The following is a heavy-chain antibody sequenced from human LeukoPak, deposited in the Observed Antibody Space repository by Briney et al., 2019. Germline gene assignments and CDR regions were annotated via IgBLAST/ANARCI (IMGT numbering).Heavy chain of an antibody. Sequence: PGGSLRLSCAASGFTFSSYAMSWVRQAPGKGLEWVSAISGSGGSTYYADSVKGRFTISRDNSKNTLYLQMNSLRAEDTAVYYCARGYGSGSYYKIRGAFDIWGQGTMVTVSS. CDR3: ARGYGSGSYYKIRGAFDI. CDR1: GFTFSSYA. CDR2: ISGSGGST. V-gene: IGHV3-23*01. J-gene: IGHJ3*02. D-gene: IGHD3-10*01.